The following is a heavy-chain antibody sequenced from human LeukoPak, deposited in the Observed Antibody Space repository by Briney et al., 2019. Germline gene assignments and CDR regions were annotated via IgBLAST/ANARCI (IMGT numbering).Heavy chain of an antibody. V-gene: IGHV3-7*01. CDR2: IKLDGSEK. CDR1: GFTFSSYW. Sequence: GGSLRLSCVASGFTFSSYWISWVRQAPGKRMEWVANIKLDGSEKYYVDSVKGPFTISRDNAKKSLYLQMNSLRDEDTAVYYCARDFFAFGGVIALLDYWGQGTLVTVSS. CDR3: ARDFFAFGGVIALLDY. J-gene: IGHJ4*02. D-gene: IGHD3-16*02.